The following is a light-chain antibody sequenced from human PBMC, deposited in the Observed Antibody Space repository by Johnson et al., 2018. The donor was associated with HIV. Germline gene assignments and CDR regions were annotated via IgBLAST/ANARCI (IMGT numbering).Light chain of an antibody. Sequence: QSVLTQPPSVSAAPGQKVTISCSGSSSNIENNYVSWYQQLPGTAPKLLIYDNNKRPSGIPDRFSGSTSGTSATLGITGLRTGDEADYYCGTWDSTLSAGRVFGTGTKVTVL. J-gene: IGLJ1*01. CDR3: GTWDSTLSAGRV. CDR2: DNN. V-gene: IGLV1-51*01. CDR1: SSNIENNY.